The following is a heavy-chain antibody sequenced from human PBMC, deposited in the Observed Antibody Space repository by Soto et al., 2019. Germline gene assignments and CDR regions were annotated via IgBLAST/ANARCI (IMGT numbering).Heavy chain of an antibody. CDR1: GYTFTSYD. V-gene: IGHV1-8*01. CDR2: MNPNSGNT. J-gene: IGHJ5*02. Sequence: QVQLVQSGAEVKKPGASVKVSCKASGYTFTSYDINWVRQATGQGLEWMGWMNPNSGNTGYAQKFQGRVTMTRNTSRSTAYMELSSLRSEDTAVYYCARGRVVRVAAAGTMGWFDPWGQGNLVTVSS. CDR3: ARGRVVRVAAAGTMGWFDP. D-gene: IGHD6-13*01.